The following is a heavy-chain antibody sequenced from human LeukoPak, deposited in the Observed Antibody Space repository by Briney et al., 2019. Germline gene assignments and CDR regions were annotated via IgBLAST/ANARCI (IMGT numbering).Heavy chain of an antibody. Sequence: SVKVSCKASGGTFSSYAISWVRRAPGQGLEWMGRIIPILGIANYAQKFQGRVTITADKSTSTAYMELSSLRSEDTAVYYCASLAGSSSSTSLDYWGQGTLVTVSS. V-gene: IGHV1-69*04. D-gene: IGHD6-13*01. CDR3: ASLAGSSSSTSLDY. J-gene: IGHJ4*02. CDR1: GGTFSSYA. CDR2: IIPILGIA.